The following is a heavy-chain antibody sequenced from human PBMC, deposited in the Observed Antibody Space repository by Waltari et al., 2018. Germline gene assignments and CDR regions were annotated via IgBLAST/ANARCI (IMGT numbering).Heavy chain of an antibody. CDR2: NYYSGST. Sequence: QVQLQESGPGLVKPSETLSLTCTVAGGSISSHYWSWIRQPPGKGLEWIGYNYYSGSTNYNPSLKSRVTISVDTSKNQFSLKLSSVTAADTAVYYCARVLMFALCGGDCSQYYFDYWGQGTLVTVSS. V-gene: IGHV4-59*11. CDR1: GGSISSHY. D-gene: IGHD2-21*01. CDR3: ARVLMFALCGGDCSQYYFDY. J-gene: IGHJ4*02.